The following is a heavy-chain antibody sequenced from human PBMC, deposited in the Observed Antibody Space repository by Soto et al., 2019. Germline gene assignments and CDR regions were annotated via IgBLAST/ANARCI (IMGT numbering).Heavy chain of an antibody. CDR2: INAGNGNT. D-gene: IGHD2-2*01. J-gene: IGHJ6*03. CDR3: ARFKSAHCSSTSCYSVITGDSTYYYYMDV. CDR1: GYTFTSYA. V-gene: IGHV1-3*01. Sequence: ASVKVSCKASGYTFTSYAMHWVRQAPGQRLEWMGWINAGNGNTKYSQKFQGRVTITRDTSASTAYMELRSLRSEDTAVYYCARFKSAHCSSTSCYSVITGDSTYYYYMDVWGKGTTVTVSS.